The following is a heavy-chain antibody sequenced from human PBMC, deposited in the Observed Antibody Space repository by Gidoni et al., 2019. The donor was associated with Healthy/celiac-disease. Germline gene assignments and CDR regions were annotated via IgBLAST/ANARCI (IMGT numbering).Heavy chain of an antibody. V-gene: IGHV4-34*01. Sequence: QVQLQQWGAGLLKPSATLSLTCAVYGGSFSGYYWSWIRQPPGKGLEWIGEINHSGSTNYNPSLKSRVTISVDTSKNQFSLKLSSVTAADPALYYCAREFTPYYYGMDVWGQGTTVTVSS. CDR3: AREFTPYYYGMDV. CDR2: INHSGST. J-gene: IGHJ6*02. D-gene: IGHD2-15*01. CDR1: GGSFSGYY.